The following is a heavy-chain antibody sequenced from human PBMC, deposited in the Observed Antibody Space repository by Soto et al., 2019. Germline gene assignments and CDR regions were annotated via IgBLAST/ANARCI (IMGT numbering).Heavy chain of an antibody. CDR1: GYSFTSYW. V-gene: IGHV5-10-1*03. CDR2: IDPSDSYT. D-gene: IGHD6-13*01. CDR3: ASGRSSSWSAAEGGDGDY. Sequence: EVQLVQSGAEVKKPGESLRISCKGSGYSFTSYWISWVRQMPGKGLEWMGRIDPSDSYTNYSPSFQGHVTISADKSISTAYLQWSSLKASDTAMYYCASGRSSSWSAAEGGDGDYWGQGTLVTVSS. J-gene: IGHJ4*02.